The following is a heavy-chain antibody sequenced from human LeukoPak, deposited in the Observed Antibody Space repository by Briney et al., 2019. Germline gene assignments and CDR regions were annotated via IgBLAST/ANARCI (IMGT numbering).Heavy chain of an antibody. D-gene: IGHD3-10*01. J-gene: IGHJ4*02. CDR3: ADSFGELFLLDY. CDR1: GFTFSSYA. CDR2: ISGSGGST. Sequence: GGSLRLSCAASGFTFSSYAMSWVRQAPGKGLEWVSAISGSGGSTYYADSVKGRFTISRDNSKNTLYLQMNSLRAEDTAVYYCADSFGELFLLDYWGQGTLVTVSS. V-gene: IGHV3-23*01.